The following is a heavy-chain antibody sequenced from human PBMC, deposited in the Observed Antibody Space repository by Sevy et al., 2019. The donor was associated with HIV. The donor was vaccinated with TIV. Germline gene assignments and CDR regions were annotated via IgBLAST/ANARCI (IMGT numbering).Heavy chain of an antibody. D-gene: IGHD1-26*01. V-gene: IGHV4-61*03. CDR1: GGSVSSGSYY. CDR2: MSYSGSS. J-gene: IGHJ6*02. CDR3: ARDDPGGRVGTSFGMDV. Sequence: SETLSLTCTVSGGSVSSGSYYWSWIRQPPGKGLEWIGHMSYSGSSSNNPSFKSRVTISVDSSNTHISLKLRSVTAAATAVYYCARDDPGGRVGTSFGMDVWGQGTTVTVSS.